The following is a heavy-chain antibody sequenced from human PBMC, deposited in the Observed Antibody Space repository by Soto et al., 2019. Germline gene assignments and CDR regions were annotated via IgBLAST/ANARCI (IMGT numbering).Heavy chain of an antibody. D-gene: IGHD4-17*01. CDR3: VSQRTTVPTQASLDY. CDR2: VYYRGRS. J-gene: IGHJ4*02. V-gene: IGHV4-39*01. Sequence: PSETLSLTCTVSGGSVNNSSYYWGWIRQSPGKGLEWIGSVYYRGRSYSKSSVKSRVTISVDTSKNRFSLSLSSVTASDTAIYLCVSQRTTVPTQASLDYWGPGALVTVSS. CDR1: GGSVNNSSYY.